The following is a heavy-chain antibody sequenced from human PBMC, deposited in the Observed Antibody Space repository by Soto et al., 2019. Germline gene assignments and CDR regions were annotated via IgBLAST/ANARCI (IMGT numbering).Heavy chain of an antibody. J-gene: IGHJ6*02. CDR3: TTGSVEGI. CDR2: IKTSAGGGAT. Sequence: EVQLVESAGGLVKPGGSLRLSCVASGFSFNEAWRNWVRQAPGEGLEWVGRIKTSAGGGATDYAAPVQGRFTISRDDSKNALYLHMNSLRTEDTAIYYCTTGSVEGIWGQGTTVTVSS. V-gene: IGHV3-15*07. D-gene: IGHD2-15*01. CDR1: GFSFNEAW.